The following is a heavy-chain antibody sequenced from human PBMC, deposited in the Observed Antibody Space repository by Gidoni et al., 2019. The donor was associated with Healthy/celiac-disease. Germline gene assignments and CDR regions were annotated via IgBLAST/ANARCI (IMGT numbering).Heavy chain of an antibody. Sequence: EVQLVESGGGLVQPGGSLTLSRAASGCTFSGAAMHWVRQASGKGLEWVGRIRSKANSYATAYAASLKGRFTISRDDSKNTAYLQMNSLKTEDTAVYYCGIAPSPWGQGTLVTVSS. V-gene: IGHV3-73*02. CDR2: IRSKANSYAT. CDR3: GIAPSP. J-gene: IGHJ5*02. D-gene: IGHD6-13*01. CDR1: GCTFSGAA.